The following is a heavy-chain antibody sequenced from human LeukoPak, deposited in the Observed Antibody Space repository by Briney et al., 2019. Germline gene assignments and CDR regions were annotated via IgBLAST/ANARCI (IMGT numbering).Heavy chain of an antibody. CDR3: ARVPGYCGGDFYFDY. D-gene: IGHD2-21*02. V-gene: IGHV3-7*01. J-gene: IGHJ4*02. CDR2: IKQEGSEK. CDR1: GFTYSSCW. Sequence: GVPLRLSCGASGFTYSSCWMSCVRQAPEKGLEGVANIKQEGSEKYYVDSVKGRFTISRDNAKNSLYLQMNSLRAEDTAVYYCARVPGYCGGDFYFDYWGQGTLVTVSS.